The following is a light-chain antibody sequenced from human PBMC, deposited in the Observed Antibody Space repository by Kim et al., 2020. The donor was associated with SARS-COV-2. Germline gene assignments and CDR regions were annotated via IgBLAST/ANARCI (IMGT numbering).Light chain of an antibody. Sequence: ATVTLNCTLRRADNAYAIAWHEQQQQKGHRFLMKLSSDGSRTKGDGIPDRYSGSSSGAERYLTISGLQSEDEADYYCQTWATGIHVFGSGTKVTVL. CDR1: RADNAYA. CDR3: QTWATGIHV. CDR2: LSSDGSR. J-gene: IGLJ1*01. V-gene: IGLV4-69*01.